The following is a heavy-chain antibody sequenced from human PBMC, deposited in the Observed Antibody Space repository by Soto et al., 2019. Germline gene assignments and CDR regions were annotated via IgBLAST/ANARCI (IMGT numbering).Heavy chain of an antibody. V-gene: IGHV4-34*01. CDR3: ARRTSWNYGYGMDV. J-gene: IGHJ6*02. CDR2: INHSGST. D-gene: IGHD6-13*01. CDR1: GGSFSGYY. Sequence: SETLSLTCAVYGGSFSGYYWSWIRQPPGKGLEWIGEINHSGSTNYNPYLKSRVTISVDRSKNQFSLNLSSVTAADTAVYYCARRTSWNYGYGMDVWGQGTTVTV.